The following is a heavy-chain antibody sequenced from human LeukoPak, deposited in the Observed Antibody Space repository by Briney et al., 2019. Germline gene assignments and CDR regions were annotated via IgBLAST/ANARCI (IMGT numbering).Heavy chain of an antibody. CDR3: VRKRGDY. CDR1: GFTFSTYG. CDR2: VSYDGNNK. Sequence: PGKSLRLSCAASGFTFSTYGMHWVRQAPGKGLEWVAVVSYDGNNKYYADSVRGRFTISRDNAENSLYLQMNSLRAEDTAVYYCVRKRGDYWGQGTLVTVSP. V-gene: IGHV3-30*03. D-gene: IGHD3-16*01. J-gene: IGHJ4*02.